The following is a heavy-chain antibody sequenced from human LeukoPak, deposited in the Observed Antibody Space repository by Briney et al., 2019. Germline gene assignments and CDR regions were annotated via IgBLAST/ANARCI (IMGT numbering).Heavy chain of an antibody. Sequence: GGSLRLSCATSGFTFSSFAMRWVRQAPGKGLEWVSAIGYGDTVTYYADSVRGRFTISRDNSKNTVYLQRNSLRAEDTALYFCARVIADSSSKAFFDYWGQGTPVTVSS. CDR3: ARVIADSSSKAFFDY. D-gene: IGHD3-22*01. CDR1: GFTFSSFA. CDR2: IGYGDTVT. J-gene: IGHJ4*02. V-gene: IGHV3-23*01.